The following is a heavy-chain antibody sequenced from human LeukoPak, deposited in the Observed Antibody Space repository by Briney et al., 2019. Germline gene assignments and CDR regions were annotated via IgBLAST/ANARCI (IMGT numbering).Heavy chain of an antibody. D-gene: IGHD4-23*01. CDR3: ARRLGLRWDLQAFDI. Sequence: GASVKVSCKASGYTFTNYYIHWVRQAPGQGLEWMGLINPGGGNTNYAQNFQGRVTMTRNTSISTAYMELSSLRSEDTAVYYCARRLGLRWDLQAFDIWGQGTMVTVSS. CDR1: GYTFTNYY. V-gene: IGHV1-46*01. J-gene: IGHJ3*02. CDR2: INPGGGNT.